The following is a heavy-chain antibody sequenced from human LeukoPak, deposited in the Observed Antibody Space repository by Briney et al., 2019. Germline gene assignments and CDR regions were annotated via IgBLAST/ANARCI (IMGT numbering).Heavy chain of an antibody. CDR2: ISSSGTTT. J-gene: IGHJ6*02. Sequence: PGGSLRLSCAVSGFTFSSYEMNWVRQAPGKGLEWVSYISSSGTTTNYANSVRGRFTISRDNAKNSLYLQMNSLRAEDTAVYYCAREGSTTGVRYYSYGLDVWGQGTTVTVSS. CDR1: GFTFSSYE. V-gene: IGHV3-48*03. CDR3: AREGSTTGVRYYSYGLDV. D-gene: IGHD2-8*01.